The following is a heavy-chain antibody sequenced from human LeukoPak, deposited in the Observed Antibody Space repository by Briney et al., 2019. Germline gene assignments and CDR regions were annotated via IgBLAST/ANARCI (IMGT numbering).Heavy chain of an antibody. D-gene: IGHD1-1*01. Sequence: GGSLRLSCAASGFTFSCYSLNWVRQAPGKGLEWDSSISSSSSYIYYADSVKGRFTISRDNAKNSLYLQMNSLRAEDTAVYYCAILQLVRRPYYYGMDVWGKGTTVTVSS. CDR2: ISSSSSYI. CDR1: GFTFSCYS. V-gene: IGHV3-21*01. CDR3: AILQLVRRPYYYGMDV. J-gene: IGHJ6*04.